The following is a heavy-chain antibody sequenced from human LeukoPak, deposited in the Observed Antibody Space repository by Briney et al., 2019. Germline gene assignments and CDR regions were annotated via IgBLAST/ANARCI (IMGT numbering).Heavy chain of an antibody. Sequence: PGGSLRLSCAASGFTFSSYDMHWVRQATGKGLEWVSAIGTAGDTYYPGSVKGRFTISRENAKNSLYLQMNSLRAGDTAVYYCARGVYDILTGYYFDYWGQGTLVTVSS. J-gene: IGHJ4*02. CDR2: IGTAGDT. D-gene: IGHD3-9*01. V-gene: IGHV3-13*01. CDR3: ARGVYDILTGYYFDY. CDR1: GFTFSSYD.